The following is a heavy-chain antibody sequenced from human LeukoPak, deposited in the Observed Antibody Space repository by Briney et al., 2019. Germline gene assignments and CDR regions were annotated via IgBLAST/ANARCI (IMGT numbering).Heavy chain of an antibody. CDR2: IRSKANSYAT. D-gene: IGHD4-23*01. V-gene: IGHV3-73*01. CDR1: GFTFSGSA. J-gene: IGHJ6*02. Sequence: GGSLRLSCAASGFTFSGSAMHWVRQASGKGLEWVGRIRSKANSYATAYAASVKGRFTISRDDSKNTAYLQMNSLKTEDTAVYYCTTPGVDYGGNSAYYYGMDVWGQGTTVTVSS. CDR3: TTPGVDYGGNSAYYYGMDV.